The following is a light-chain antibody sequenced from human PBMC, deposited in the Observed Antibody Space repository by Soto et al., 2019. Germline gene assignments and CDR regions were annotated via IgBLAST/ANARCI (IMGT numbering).Light chain of an antibody. CDR3: QQRTNWLT. J-gene: IGKJ3*01. Sequence: EIVLTQSPATLSLSPGERATLSCRASQNVSTYLAWYQQKPGQAPRLLIYDASNRATGIPARFSGSGSGTGFTLTISSLVPEDFAVYYCQQRTNWLTFGPGTKVDIK. V-gene: IGKV3-11*01. CDR1: QNVSTY. CDR2: DAS.